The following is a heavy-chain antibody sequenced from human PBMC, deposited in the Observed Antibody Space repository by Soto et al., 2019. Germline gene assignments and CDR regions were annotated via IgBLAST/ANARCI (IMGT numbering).Heavy chain of an antibody. CDR2: ISSSSDYI. J-gene: IGHJ4*02. D-gene: IGHD6-13*01. CDR3: ARARVYATGPLDF. V-gene: IGHV3-21*06. CDR1: GFTFTSYT. Sequence: GSVRLSCAASGFTFTSYTMNWVRQAPGKGLEWVSSISSSSDYIYYADSMKGRVTISRDNAKNSLFLDMNSLTGEDTAVYYCARARVYATGPLDFWGQGTLVTVSS.